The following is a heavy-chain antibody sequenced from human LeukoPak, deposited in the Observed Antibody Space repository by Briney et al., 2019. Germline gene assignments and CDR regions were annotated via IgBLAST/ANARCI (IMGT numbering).Heavy chain of an antibody. CDR1: GFTFSSYA. CDR3: AYGEYYFDY. V-gene: IGHV1-69*04. D-gene: IGHD3-10*01. CDR2: IIPILGIA. J-gene: IGHJ4*02. Sequence: GGSLRLSCAASGFTFSSYAISWVRQAPGQGLEWMGRIIPILGIANYAQKFQGRVTITADKSTSTAYMELSSLRSEDTAVYYCAYGEYYFDYWGQGTLVTVSS.